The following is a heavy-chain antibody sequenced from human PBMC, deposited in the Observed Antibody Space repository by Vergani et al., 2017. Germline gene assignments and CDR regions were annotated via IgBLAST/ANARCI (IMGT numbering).Heavy chain of an antibody. CDR1: GYTFTGYY. J-gene: IGHJ4*02. V-gene: IGHV1-2*02. CDR3: ARGVGRLDY. D-gene: IGHD1-1*01. CDR2: INPNSGGT. Sequence: QVQLVQSGAEVKKPGASVKVSCKASGYTFTGYYMHWVRQAPGQGLEWMGWINPNSGGTNYAQKFQGRVTMTRDTSKNQFSLKMTSVTAADTAVYYCARGVGRLDYWGQGTLVTVSS.